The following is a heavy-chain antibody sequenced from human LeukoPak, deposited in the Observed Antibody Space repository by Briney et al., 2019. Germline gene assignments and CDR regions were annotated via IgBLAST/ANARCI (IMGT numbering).Heavy chain of an antibody. V-gene: IGHV4-31*03. Sequence: SETLSLTCTVSGGSISSGGYYWSWIRQHPGKGLEWIGYIYYSGSTYYNPSLKSRVTISADTSKNQFSLKLSSVTAADTAVYYCARRHDSGYGDRAFDIWGQGTMVTVSS. D-gene: IGHD4-17*01. CDR3: ARRHDSGYGDRAFDI. CDR1: GGSISSGGYY. J-gene: IGHJ3*02. CDR2: IYYSGST.